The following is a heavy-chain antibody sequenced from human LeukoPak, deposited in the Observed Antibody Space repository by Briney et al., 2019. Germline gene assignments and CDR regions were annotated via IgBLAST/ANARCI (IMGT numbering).Heavy chain of an antibody. Sequence: ASVKVSCKASGYTFNYYFLDWVRQAPGQGLEWMGWINPKSGGRNYAQKFQGRVTMTSDTSITTANMELSRLETDDMAVYYCARGYEYGWFDPWGQGTLVTVSS. CDR1: GYTFNYYF. J-gene: IGHJ5*02. CDR3: ARGYEYGWFDP. CDR2: INPKSGGR. V-gene: IGHV1-2*02. D-gene: IGHD3-16*01.